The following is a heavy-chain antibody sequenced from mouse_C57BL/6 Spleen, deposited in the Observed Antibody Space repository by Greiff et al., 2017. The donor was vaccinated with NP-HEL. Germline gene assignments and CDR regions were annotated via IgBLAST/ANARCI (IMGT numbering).Heavy chain of an antibody. V-gene: IGHV1-4*01. D-gene: IGHD2-2*01. CDR3: AQAGGGYDGFDY. CDR1: GYTFTSYT. Sequence: QVHVKQSGAELARPGASVKMSCKASGYTFTSYTMHWVKQRPGQGLEWIGYINPSSGYTKYNQKFKDKATLTADKSSSTAYMQLSSLTSEDSAVYYCAQAGGGYDGFDYWGQGTTLTVSS. CDR2: INPSSGYT. J-gene: IGHJ2*01.